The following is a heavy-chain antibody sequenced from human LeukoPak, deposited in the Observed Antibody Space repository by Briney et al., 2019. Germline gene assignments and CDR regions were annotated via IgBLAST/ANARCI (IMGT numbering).Heavy chain of an antibody. V-gene: IGHV1-8*01. CDR3: AREGNPPSSGWYYFDY. CDR1: GYTFTSYD. D-gene: IGHD6-19*01. Sequence: GASVKVSCKASGYTFTSYDINWVRQATGQGLEWMGWMNPNSGNTGYAQKFQGRVTMTRNTSISTAYMELSSLRSEDTAVYYCAREGNPPSSGWYYFDYWGQGTLVTVSS. CDR2: MNPNSGNT. J-gene: IGHJ4*02.